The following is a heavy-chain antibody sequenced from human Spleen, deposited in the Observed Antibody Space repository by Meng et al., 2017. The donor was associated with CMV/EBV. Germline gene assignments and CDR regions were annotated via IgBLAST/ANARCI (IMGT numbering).Heavy chain of an antibody. V-gene: IGHV4-34*01. Sequence: LTRAVYGGSFSGYYWSWIRQPPGKGLEWIGEINHSGSTNYNPSLKSRVTISVDTSKNQFSLKLTSVTAADTAVYYCARWELGAFFDYWGQGILVTVSS. CDR2: INHSGST. CDR1: GGSFSGYY. D-gene: IGHD3-16*01. CDR3: ARWELGAFFDY. J-gene: IGHJ4*02.